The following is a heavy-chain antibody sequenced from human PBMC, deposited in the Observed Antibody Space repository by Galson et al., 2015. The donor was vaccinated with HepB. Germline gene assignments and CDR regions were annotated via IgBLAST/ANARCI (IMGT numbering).Heavy chain of an antibody. CDR3: ARVSGGYDLGYFDY. D-gene: IGHD5-12*01. J-gene: IGHJ4*02. Sequence: SVKVSCKASGYTFTNYAISWVRQAPGQGLEWMGWITTYNAHTNYAQKLQGRVTMTTDTSTSTAYMELRSLRSDDTAVYYCARVSGGYDLGYFDYWGQGTLVTVSS. V-gene: IGHV1-18*01. CDR1: GYTFTNYA. CDR2: ITTYNAHT.